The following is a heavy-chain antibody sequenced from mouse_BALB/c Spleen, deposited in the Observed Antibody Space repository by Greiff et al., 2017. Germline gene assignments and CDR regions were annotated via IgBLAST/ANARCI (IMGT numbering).Heavy chain of an antibody. CDR1: GFTFTDYY. D-gene: IGHD6-1*01. CDR2: IRNKANGYTT. CDR3: ARTASYWYFDV. V-gene: IGHV7-3*02. Sequence: EVKLMESGGGLVQPGGSLRLSCATSGFTFTDYYMSWVRQPPGKALEWLGFIRNKANGYTTEYSASVKGRFTISRDNSQSILYLQMNTLRAEDSATYYCARTASYWYFDVWGAGTTVTVSS. J-gene: IGHJ1*01.